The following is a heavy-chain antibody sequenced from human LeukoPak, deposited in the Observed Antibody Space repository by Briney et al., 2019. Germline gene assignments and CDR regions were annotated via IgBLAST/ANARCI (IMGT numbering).Heavy chain of an antibody. V-gene: IGHV1-18*01. CDR2: ISAYNGNT. D-gene: IGHD4-17*01. Sequence: GASVKVSCKASGYTFTSYGISWVRQAPGQGLEWMGWISAYNGNTNYAQKFQGRVTMTRNTSISTAYMELSSLRSEDTAVYYCARGQDYGDYEADYWGQGTLVTVSS. J-gene: IGHJ4*02. CDR3: ARGQDYGDYEADY. CDR1: GYTFTSYG.